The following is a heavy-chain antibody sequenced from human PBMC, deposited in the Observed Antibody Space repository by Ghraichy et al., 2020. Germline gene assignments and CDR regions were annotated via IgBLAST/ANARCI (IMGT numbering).Heavy chain of an antibody. J-gene: IGHJ4*02. CDR1: GGSISSSSYY. CDR2: IYYSGST. Sequence: SQTLSLTCTVSGGSISSSSYYWGWIRQPPGKGLEWIGTIYYSGSTYYNPSLQSRVTISVDTSKNQFSLKLRSVTAADTAVYYCARHLKKTIAVGEALYWGQGALVTVSS. D-gene: IGHD6-19*01. V-gene: IGHV4-39*01. CDR3: ARHLKKTIAVGEALY.